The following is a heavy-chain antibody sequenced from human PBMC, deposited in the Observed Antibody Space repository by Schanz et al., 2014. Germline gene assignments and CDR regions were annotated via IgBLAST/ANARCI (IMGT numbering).Heavy chain of an antibody. J-gene: IGHJ4*02. CDR1: GFSFSSYS. CDR3: AKQIHYDILTVTRN. V-gene: IGHV3-23*04. Sequence: EADLVESGGGLIQRGESLRLSCSASGFSFSSYSMNWVRQAPGKGLEWVSGFIVDSGSTYYADSVKGRFTISRDNSKNTLYLQMNSLRAEDTAVYYCAKQIHYDILTVTRNWGQGTLVTVSS. CDR2: FIVDSGST. D-gene: IGHD3-9*01.